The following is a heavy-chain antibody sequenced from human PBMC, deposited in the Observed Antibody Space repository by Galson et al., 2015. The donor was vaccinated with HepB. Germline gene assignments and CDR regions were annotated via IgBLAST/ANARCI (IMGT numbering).Heavy chain of an antibody. J-gene: IGHJ6*02. CDR1: GFTLRGYG. Sequence: SLRLSCAASGFTLRGYGMHWVRQAPGKGLEWVAVISYDGTNKHYAESVKGRFTISRDNSKNTLYLQMNSPRGEDTAVYYCASVPHSSSLLGYYHYGMDVWGRGTTVTVSS. D-gene: IGHD6-6*01. CDR2: ISYDGTNK. CDR3: ASVPHSSSLLGYYHYGMDV. V-gene: IGHV3-30*03.